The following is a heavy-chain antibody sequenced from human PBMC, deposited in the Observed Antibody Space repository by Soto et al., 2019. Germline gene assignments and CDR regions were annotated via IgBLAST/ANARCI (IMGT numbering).Heavy chain of an antibody. V-gene: IGHV3-7*01. CDR1: GVTFSSYW. CDR3: ARVPGTTRYWDV. CDR2: IKQDGSEK. Sequence: GGSLRLSCAASGVTFSSYWMSWVRQAPGKGLEWVANIKQDGSEKYYVDSVKGRFTISRDNAKNSLYLQMNSLRAEDTAVYYCARVPGTTRYWDVWGQGTLVTVSS. J-gene: IGHJ4*02. D-gene: IGHD1-1*01.